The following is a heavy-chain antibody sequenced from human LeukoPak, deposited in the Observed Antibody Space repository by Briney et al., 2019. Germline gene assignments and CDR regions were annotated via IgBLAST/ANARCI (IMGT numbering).Heavy chain of an antibody. CDR2: IRYDGSNK. D-gene: IGHD3-10*01. CDR3: AKDALWFGDLCYFDY. J-gene: IGHJ4*02. CDR1: GFTFISYG. Sequence: PGGSLRLSCAASGFTFISYGMHWVRQAPGKGLEWVAFIRYDGSNKYYADSVKGRFTISRDNSKNTLYLQMNSLRAEDTAVYYCAKDALWFGDLCYFDYWGQGTLVTVSS. V-gene: IGHV3-30*02.